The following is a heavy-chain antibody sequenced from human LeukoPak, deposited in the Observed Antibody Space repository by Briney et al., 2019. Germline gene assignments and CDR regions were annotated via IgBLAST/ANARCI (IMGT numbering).Heavy chain of an antibody. CDR1: GGSISSYY. D-gene: IGHD5-18*01. V-gene: IGHV4-59*01. Sequence: SETLSLTCTVSGGSISSYYWSWIRQPPGKGLEWIGYIYYSGGTNYNPSLKSRVTISVDTSKNQFSLKLSSVTAADTAAYYCARGFRGYSYGLDYWGQGTLVTVSS. CDR3: ARGFRGYSYGLDY. CDR2: IYYSGGT. J-gene: IGHJ4*02.